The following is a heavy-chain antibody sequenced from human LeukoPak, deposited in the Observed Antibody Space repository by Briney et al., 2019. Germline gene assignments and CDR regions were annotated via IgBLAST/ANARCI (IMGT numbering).Heavy chain of an antibody. V-gene: IGHV3-11*06. J-gene: IGHJ5*02. D-gene: IGHD6-19*01. CDR1: GFTFSDYY. CDR3: ARELKGSGFDP. Sequence: GGSLRLSCAASGFTFSDYYMSWIRQAPGKGLEWVSYISSSSSYTNYADSVKGRFTISRDNARNSVALQMSSLTVEDTAVYYCARELKGSGFDPWGQGTLVTVSS. CDR2: ISSSSSYT.